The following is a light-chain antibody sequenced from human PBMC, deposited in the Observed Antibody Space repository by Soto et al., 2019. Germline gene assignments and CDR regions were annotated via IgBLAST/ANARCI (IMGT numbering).Light chain of an antibody. V-gene: IGKV3-15*01. CDR3: QQYNIWPQT. CDR2: GAS. CDR1: QSLRSS. Sequence: VMTQSPATLSVYPGERATLSCRASQSLRSSLAWYQQKPGQAPRLLIYGASTRATGIPARFSGSGSGTEFTLTISSLQSEDFAVYFCQQYNIWPQTFGQGNKVEIK. J-gene: IGKJ1*01.